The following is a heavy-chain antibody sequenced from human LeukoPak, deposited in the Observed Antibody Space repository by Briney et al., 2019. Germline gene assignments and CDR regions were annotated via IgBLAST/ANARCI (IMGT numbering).Heavy chain of an antibody. Sequence: SETLSLTCTVSGGSISSYYWSWIRQPPGKGLEWIGYIYYSGSTNYNPSLKSRVTISVDTSKNQFSLKLSSVTAADTAVYYCARVIAPRLIRGVIMGWFDPWGQGTLVTVSS. CDR2: IYYSGST. J-gene: IGHJ5*02. D-gene: IGHD3-10*01. V-gene: IGHV4-59*01. CDR3: ARVIAPRLIRGVIMGWFDP. CDR1: GGSISSYY.